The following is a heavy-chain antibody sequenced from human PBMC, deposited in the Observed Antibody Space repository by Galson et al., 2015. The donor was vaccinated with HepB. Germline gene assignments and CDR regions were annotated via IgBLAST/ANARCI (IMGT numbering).Heavy chain of an antibody. CDR2: IIPIFGTA. CDR1: GGTFSRFA. V-gene: IGHV1-69*13. J-gene: IGHJ3*02. Sequence: SVKVSCKASGGTFSRFAISWVRQAPGQGLEWMGGIIPIFGTAYYTQKFQGRVTITADVSTSTAYMALSSLRSEDTAMYYCARERRGGRDGNNPQAVGAFDIWGQGTMLTVSS. CDR3: ARERRGGRDGNNPQAVGAFDI. D-gene: IGHD5-24*01.